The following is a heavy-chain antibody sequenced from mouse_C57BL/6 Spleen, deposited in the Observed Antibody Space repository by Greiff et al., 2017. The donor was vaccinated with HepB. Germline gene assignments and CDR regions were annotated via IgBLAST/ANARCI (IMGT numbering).Heavy chain of an antibody. CDR1: GYTFTTYP. Sequence: QVQLKESGAELVKPGASVKMSCKASGYTFTTYPIEWMKQNHGKSLEWIGNFHPYNDDTKYNEKVKGKATLTVEKYYSTVYLELSRLTSDDSAVYYCARNYLSPVSEYYAMGYWGQGTSVTVSS. CDR3: ARNYLSPVSEYYAMGY. D-gene: IGHD6-2*01. CDR2: FHPYNDDT. J-gene: IGHJ4*01. V-gene: IGHV1-47*01.